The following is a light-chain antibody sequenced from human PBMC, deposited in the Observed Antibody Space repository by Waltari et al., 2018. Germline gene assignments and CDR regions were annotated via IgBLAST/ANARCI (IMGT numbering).Light chain of an antibody. V-gene: IGLV2-14*03. CDR3: TSFTRAKTWV. Sequence: QSALPHPASVSGSPRQSITIPCTGRGSDSGVFNYVSWYQQHSGKAPTLIIFGVSDRPSGISNRFSGSKSGNTASLTISGLQAEDEADYYCTSFTRAKTWVFGGGTKVTVL. CDR1: GSDSGVFNY. J-gene: IGLJ3*02. CDR2: GVS.